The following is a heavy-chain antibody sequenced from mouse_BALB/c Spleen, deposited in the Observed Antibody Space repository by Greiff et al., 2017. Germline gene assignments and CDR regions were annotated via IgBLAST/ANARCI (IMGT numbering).Heavy chain of an antibody. D-gene: IGHD1-1*01. CDR1: GYTFTSYW. Sequence: EVQLQQSGTVLARPGASVKMSCKASGYTFTSYWMHWVKQRPGQGLEWIGAIYPGNSDTSYNQKFKGKAKLTAVTSTSTAYMELSSLTNEDSAVYYCTRSDITTVETLWYFDVWGAGTTVTVSS. V-gene: IGHV1-5*01. CDR3: TRSDITTVETLWYFDV. CDR2: IYPGNSDT. J-gene: IGHJ1*01.